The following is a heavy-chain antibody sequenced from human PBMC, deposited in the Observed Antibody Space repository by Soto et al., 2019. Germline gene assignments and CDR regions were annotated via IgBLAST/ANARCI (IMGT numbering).Heavy chain of an antibody. Sequence: GGSLRLSCAASGFTFSSYAMSWVRQAPGKGLEWVSAISGSGGSTYYADSVKGRFTISRDNSKNTLYLQMNSLRAEDTAVYYCAKDYKRHTVVTPRAGMDVWGQGTTVTVSS. D-gene: IGHD2-21*02. J-gene: IGHJ6*02. CDR3: AKDYKRHTVVTPRAGMDV. CDR1: GFTFSSYA. CDR2: ISGSGGST. V-gene: IGHV3-23*01.